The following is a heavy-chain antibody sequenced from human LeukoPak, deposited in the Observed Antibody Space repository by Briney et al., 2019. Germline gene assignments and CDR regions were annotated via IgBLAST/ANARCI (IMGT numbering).Heavy chain of an antibody. V-gene: IGHV3-74*01. D-gene: IGHD5/OR15-5a*01. Sequence: GGSLRLSCAASGFTFSSYWMHWVRQVPGKGLVWVSRINSDGSSANYADSVKGRYTISRDNAKNTLYLQMNSLRAEDTAVYYCARGGYSVYDLGDYWGQGTLVTVSS. CDR3: ARGGYSVYDLGDY. J-gene: IGHJ4*02. CDR2: INSDGSSA. CDR1: GFTFSSYW.